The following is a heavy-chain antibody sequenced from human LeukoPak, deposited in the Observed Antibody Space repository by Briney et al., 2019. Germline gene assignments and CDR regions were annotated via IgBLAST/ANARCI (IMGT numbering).Heavy chain of an antibody. J-gene: IGHJ4*02. CDR1: GYSFTSYG. CDR2: ISVYNGNT. CDR3: ATRGEYRREEALDY. D-gene: IGHD5-18*01. V-gene: IGHV1-18*01. Sequence: GASVKVSCKASGYSFTSYGISWVRQAPGQGLEWMGWISVYNGNTNYAQNLQGRVTMTTDTSTSTAYMELRSLRSDDTAVYYCATRGEYRREEALDYWGQGTLVTVSS.